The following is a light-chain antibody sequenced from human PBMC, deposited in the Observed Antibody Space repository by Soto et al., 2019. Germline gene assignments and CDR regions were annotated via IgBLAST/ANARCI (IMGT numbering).Light chain of an antibody. Sequence: DIQMTQSPSTLSASGGDRVTLTCRASQYIHITLAWYQQKPGKAPKLLIYGASTLESGVPSRFSGSGSGTEFTLTISSLQPDDFATYYCEQYKSYSWTFGQGTRLEIK. CDR1: QYIHIT. V-gene: IGKV1-5*01. CDR3: EQYKSYSWT. J-gene: IGKJ5*01. CDR2: GAS.